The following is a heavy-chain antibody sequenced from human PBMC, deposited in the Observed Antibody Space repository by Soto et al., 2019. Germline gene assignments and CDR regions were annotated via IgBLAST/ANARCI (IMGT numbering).Heavy chain of an antibody. Sequence: GGSLRLSCAASGFTFSDYYMSWIRQAPGKGLEWVSYISSSGSTIYYADSGKGRFTISRDNAKNSLYLQMNSLRAEDTAVYYCARSRTYYCSSTSCQPGRCCSYMDVWGKGTTVTVSS. V-gene: IGHV3-11*01. CDR3: ARSRTYYCSSTSCQPGRCCSYMDV. CDR1: GFTFSDYY. J-gene: IGHJ6*03. D-gene: IGHD2-2*01. CDR2: ISSSGSTI.